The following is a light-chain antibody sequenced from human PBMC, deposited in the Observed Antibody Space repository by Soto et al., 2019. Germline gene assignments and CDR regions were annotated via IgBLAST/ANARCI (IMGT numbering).Light chain of an antibody. V-gene: IGKV3-20*01. CDR2: GAS. CDR3: QQYGSSLIT. Sequence: EIVLTQSPGTLSLSPGERATLSCRASQSVSSSYLAWYQQKPGQAPRLLIYGASSRATGIPDRFSGSGSGTDFTLTICRREPEDFAVYYCQQYGSSLITFGQGKRREIK. CDR1: QSVSSSY. J-gene: IGKJ5*01.